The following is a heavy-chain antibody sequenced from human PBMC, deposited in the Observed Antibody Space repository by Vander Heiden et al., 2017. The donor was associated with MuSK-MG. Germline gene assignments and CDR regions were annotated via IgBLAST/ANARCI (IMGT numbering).Heavy chain of an antibody. CDR3: ARGSYSDAGGAGDS. CDR1: GGSMRSGDYY. D-gene: IGHD3-10*01. V-gene: IGHV4-31*03. CDR2: IYVTGST. J-gene: IGHJ4*02. Sequence: QVQVQESGPGLVRPSQTLSLTCSVSGGSMRSGDYYWTWIRQHPGKGLEWIGYIYVTGSTFYNPSLRSRLTISQDPSQNQFSLRLASVTAADTALDDCARGSYSDAGGAGDSWGQGAQVTVSS.